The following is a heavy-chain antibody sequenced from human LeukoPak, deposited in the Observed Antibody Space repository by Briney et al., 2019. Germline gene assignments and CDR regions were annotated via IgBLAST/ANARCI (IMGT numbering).Heavy chain of an antibody. V-gene: IGHV3-21*01. CDR1: GFTFSSYS. J-gene: IGHJ4*02. CDR3: GRDHFIAAAGTNY. D-gene: IGHD6-13*01. CDR2: ISSSSSYI. Sequence: GGSLRLSCAASGFTFSSYSMNWVRQAPGKGLECVSSISSSSSYIYYADSVKGRFTISRDNAKNSLYLQMNSLRAEDTALYYCGRDHFIAAAGTNYWGQGTLVTVSS.